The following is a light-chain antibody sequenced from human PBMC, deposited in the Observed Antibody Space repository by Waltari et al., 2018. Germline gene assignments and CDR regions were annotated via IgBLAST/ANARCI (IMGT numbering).Light chain of an antibody. CDR2: YDS. J-gene: IGLJ2*01. CDR1: NIESKS. CDR3: QVWDDSNNSGV. V-gene: IGLV3-21*04. Sequence: SYVLTQTPSVSLAPGQTAIITCGGDNIESKSVLWYQLQPGQAPVLVMFYDSDRPPGIPDRFSGSNAGNTATLTISRVEDDDEADYFCQVWDDSNNSGVFGGGTKLTVL.